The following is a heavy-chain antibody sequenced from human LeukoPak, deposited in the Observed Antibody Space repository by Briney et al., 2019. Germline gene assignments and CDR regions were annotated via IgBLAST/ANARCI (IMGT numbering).Heavy chain of an antibody. V-gene: IGHV4-30-4*08. D-gene: IGHD1-7*01. CDR2: IYYSGST. J-gene: IGHJ6*03. CDR1: GGSISSGDYY. Sequence: SQTLSLTCTVSGGSISSGDYYWSWIRQPPGKGLEWIGYIYYSGSTYYNPSLKSRVTISVDTSKNQFSLKLSSVTAADTAVHYCAREVVTGTTAYYYYMDVWGKGTTVTVSS. CDR3: AREVVTGTTAYYYYMDV.